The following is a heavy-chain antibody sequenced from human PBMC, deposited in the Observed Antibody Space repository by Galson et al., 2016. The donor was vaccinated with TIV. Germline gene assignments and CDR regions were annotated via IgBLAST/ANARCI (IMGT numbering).Heavy chain of an antibody. D-gene: IGHD5-18*01. V-gene: IGHV1-69*13. CDR3: AKCRNTAMDTYYYYYVLDV. J-gene: IGHJ6*02. CDR1: GVTFSYFA. CDR2: IIPLFGEA. Sequence: SVKVSCKASGVTFSYFAFSWVRQAPGQGLEWMGGIIPLFGEAHYAQKFQGRVTISADESTSTVYMELRSLRSGDTAVYYCAKCRNTAMDTYYYYYVLDVWGQGTTVTVSS.